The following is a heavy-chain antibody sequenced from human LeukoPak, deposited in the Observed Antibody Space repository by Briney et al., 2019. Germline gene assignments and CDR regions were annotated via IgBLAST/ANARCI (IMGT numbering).Heavy chain of an antibody. D-gene: IGHD4-17*01. CDR1: LDSTTSNFW. CDR2: IHRSGSP. V-gene: IGHV4-4*02. Sequence: SETLSLTCTVSLDSTTSNFWSWVRQPPGKSLEWIGEIHRSGSPNYNPSLQSRVTISIDRSRNQIVLELSSVTAADTAVYYCATCRDEFGDYGFTSWGQGTLVTVSS. J-gene: IGHJ5*02. CDR3: ATCRDEFGDYGFTS.